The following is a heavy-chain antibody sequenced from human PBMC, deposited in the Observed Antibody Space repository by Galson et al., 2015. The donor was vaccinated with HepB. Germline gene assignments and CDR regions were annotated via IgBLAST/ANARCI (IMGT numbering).Heavy chain of an antibody. CDR1: GGSISSSSYY. CDR3: ARVASDYGDYYFDY. D-gene: IGHD4-17*01. Sequence: SETLSLTCTVSGGSISSSSYYWGWIRQPPGKGLEWIGSIYYSGSTYYNPSLKSRVTISVDTSKNQFSLKLSSVTAADTAVYYCARVASDYGDYYFDYWGQGTLVTVSS. J-gene: IGHJ4*02. CDR2: IYYSGST. V-gene: IGHV4-39*01.